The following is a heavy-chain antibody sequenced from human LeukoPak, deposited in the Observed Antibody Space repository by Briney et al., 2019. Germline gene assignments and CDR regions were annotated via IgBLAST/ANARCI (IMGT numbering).Heavy chain of an antibody. D-gene: IGHD7-27*01. Sequence: PSESLSLTCTVSGRSITSSTSYWGWIRQPPGKGLEWIGTIYYSGSTYYNPSLKSRATMSVDTSKNQFSLKLSSVTAADTAVYYCASLLNGGVSHWFDPWGQGTLVTVSS. CDR1: GRSITSSTSY. CDR2: IYYSGST. V-gene: IGHV4-39*01. J-gene: IGHJ5*02. CDR3: ASLLNGGVSHWFDP.